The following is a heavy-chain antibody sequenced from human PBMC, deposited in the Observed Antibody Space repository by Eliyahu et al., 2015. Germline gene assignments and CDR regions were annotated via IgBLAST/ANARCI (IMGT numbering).Heavy chain of an antibody. CDR3: ARDPPLGDCGSTSCYAGWFDP. CDR1: GFTFSSYS. V-gene: IGHV3-21*02. CDR2: ISAGGTYT. D-gene: IGHD2-2*01. Sequence: EVQLVESGGGLVKPGGSLRLSCTAFGFTFSSYSMNWVGQAPGKRPEWVSSISAGGTYTYYPDSVKGRFTISRDNAKNSLSLQMNSLRDEDTAIYYCARDPPLGDCGSTSCYAGWFDPWGQGTLVTVSS. J-gene: IGHJ5*02.